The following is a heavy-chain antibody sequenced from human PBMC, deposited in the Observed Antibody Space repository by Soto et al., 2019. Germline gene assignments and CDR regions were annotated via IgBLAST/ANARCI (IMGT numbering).Heavy chain of an antibody. V-gene: IGHV1-69*13. Sequence: SVKVSCKASGGTFSSYAISWVRQAPGQGLEWMGGIIPIFGTANYAQKFQGRVTITADESTSTAYMELSSLRSEDTAVYYCARDGPPYYDSSGYYGSFDYWGQGTLVTVSS. D-gene: IGHD3-22*01. CDR1: GGTFSSYA. CDR3: ARDGPPYYDSSGYYGSFDY. CDR2: IIPIFGTA. J-gene: IGHJ4*02.